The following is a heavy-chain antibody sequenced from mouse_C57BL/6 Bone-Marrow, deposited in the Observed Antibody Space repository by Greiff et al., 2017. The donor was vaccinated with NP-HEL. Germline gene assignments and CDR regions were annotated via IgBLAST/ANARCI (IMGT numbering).Heavy chain of an antibody. Sequence: EVMLVESGGGLVQPGESLKLSCESNEYEFPSHDMSWVRKTPEKRLELVAAINSDGGSTYYPDTMERRFIISRDNTKKTLYLQMSSLRSEDTALYYCARRNYGSSYRYWYFDVWGTGTTVTVSS. V-gene: IGHV5-2*01. D-gene: IGHD1-1*01. CDR3: ARRNYGSSYRYWYFDV. CDR1: EYEFPSHD. J-gene: IGHJ1*03. CDR2: INSDGGST.